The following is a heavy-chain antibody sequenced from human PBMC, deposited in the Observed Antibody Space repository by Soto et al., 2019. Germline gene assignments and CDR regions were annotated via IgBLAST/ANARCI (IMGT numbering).Heavy chain of an antibody. CDR1: GGSISSGGYY. D-gene: IGHD1-26*01. J-gene: IGHJ4*02. Sequence: SETLSLTCTVSGGSISSGGYYWSWIRQHPGKGLEWIGYIYYSGSTYYNPSLKSRVTISVDTSNKQFSLKLSSVPAADTAVYYCARVRGGGPFDDWGQRTLVTVSS. CDR3: ARVRGGGPFDD. V-gene: IGHV4-31*03. CDR2: IYYSGST.